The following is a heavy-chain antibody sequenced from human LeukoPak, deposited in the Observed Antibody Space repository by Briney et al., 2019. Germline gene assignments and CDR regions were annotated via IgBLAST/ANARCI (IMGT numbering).Heavy chain of an antibody. D-gene: IGHD6-6*01. V-gene: IGHV3-23*01. J-gene: IGHJ5*02. CDR1: GFTFSDYY. CDR3: AKDQRYSSSP. CDR2: ISGSGGST. Sequence: GGSLRLSCAASGFTFSDYYMSWIRQAPGKGLEWVSAISGSGGSTYYADSVKGRFTISRDNSKNTLYLQMNSLRAEDTAVYYCAKDQRYSSSPGGQGTLVTVSS.